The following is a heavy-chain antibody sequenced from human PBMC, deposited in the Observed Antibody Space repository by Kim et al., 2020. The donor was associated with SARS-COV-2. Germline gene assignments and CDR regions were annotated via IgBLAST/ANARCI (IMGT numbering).Heavy chain of an antibody. CDR3: ASKGDYGDFDY. J-gene: IGHJ4*02. Sequence: NYAQKFQGRVTIVADKSTSTVYMELSRLTPTDTAMYYCASKGDYGDFDYWGQGTLVTVSS. D-gene: IGHD4-17*01. V-gene: IGHV1-69*02.